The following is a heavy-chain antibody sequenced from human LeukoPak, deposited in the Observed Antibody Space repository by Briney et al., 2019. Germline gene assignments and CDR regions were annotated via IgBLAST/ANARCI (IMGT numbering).Heavy chain of an antibody. CDR3: ARYLVDQQLGISWFDP. V-gene: IGHV1-69*04. CDR2: IIPILGIA. CDR1: GGTFSIYA. J-gene: IGHJ5*02. D-gene: IGHD6-13*01. Sequence: ASVNVSCKASGGTFSIYAISWVRQAPGQGLEWMGRIIPILGIANYAQKFQGRVTITADKSTSTAYMELSSLRSEDTAVYYCARYLVDQQLGISWFDPWGQGTLVTVSS.